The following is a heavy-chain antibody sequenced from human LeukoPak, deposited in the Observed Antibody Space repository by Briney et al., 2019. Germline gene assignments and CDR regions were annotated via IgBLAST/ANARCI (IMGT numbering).Heavy chain of an antibody. CDR3: ARMNCSSTSCYGPYYYGMDV. CDR1: GGTFSSYA. Sequence: ASVKVSCKASGGTFSSYAISWVRQAPGQGLEWMGGIIPIFGTANYAQKFQGRVTITADESTSTAYMELSSLRSEDTAVYYCARMNCSSTSCYGPYYYGMDVWGKGTTVTVSS. V-gene: IGHV1-69*13. D-gene: IGHD2-2*01. CDR2: IIPIFGTA. J-gene: IGHJ6*04.